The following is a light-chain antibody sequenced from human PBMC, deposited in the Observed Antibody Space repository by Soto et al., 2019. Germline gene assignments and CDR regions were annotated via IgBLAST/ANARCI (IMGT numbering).Light chain of an antibody. V-gene: IGLV2-8*01. CDR2: EVS. J-gene: IGLJ1*01. CDR1: SSAVGAYDS. CDR3: SSYAGSNNYV. Sequence: QSALTQTPSASGSLGQSVTISCTGTSSAVGAYDSVSWYQHHPGKAPKALIYEVSKRPSGVPDRFSGSKSGNTASLTVSGLQAEDEADYYCSSYAGSNNYVFGSGTKLTVL.